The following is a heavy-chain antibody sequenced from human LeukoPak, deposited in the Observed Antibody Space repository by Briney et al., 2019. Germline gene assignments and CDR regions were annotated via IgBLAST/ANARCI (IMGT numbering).Heavy chain of an antibody. CDR1: GGTFSSYT. CDR2: IIPILGIA. D-gene: IGHD6-13*01. V-gene: IGHV1-69*02. Sequence: SVKVSCKASGGTFSSYTISCVRQAPGQGLEWMGRIIPILGIANCAQKFKGRVTITAEKSTSTAYMELSSLRSEDTAVYYCAREWQQLVLTTYWYFDLWGRGTLVTVSS. J-gene: IGHJ2*01. CDR3: AREWQQLVLTTYWYFDL.